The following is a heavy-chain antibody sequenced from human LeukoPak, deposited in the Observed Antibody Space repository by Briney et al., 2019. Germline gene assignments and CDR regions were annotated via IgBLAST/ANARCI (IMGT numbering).Heavy chain of an antibody. CDR3: ARGPTFIDY. CDR1: GDSISVYY. J-gene: IGHJ4*02. Sequence: SETLSLTCSVSGDSISVYYWSWIRQPAGKGRDGMGRVYTSWSTNYNPSLRSRGTISVDTSKNQFCLKLSSVTAADTAVYYCARGPTFIDYWGQGTLVTVSS. V-gene: IGHV4-4*07. CDR2: VYTSWST.